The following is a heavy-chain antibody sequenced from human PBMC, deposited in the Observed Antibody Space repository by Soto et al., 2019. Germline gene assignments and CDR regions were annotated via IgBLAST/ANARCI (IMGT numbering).Heavy chain of an antibody. D-gene: IGHD3-22*01. Sequence: PWGSLRLSCATSDFTFSSYGMHWVRQAPGKGLEWVAVISYDGSNKYYADSVKGRFTISRDNSKNTLYLQMNSLRAEDTAVYYCAKDRITMIVVVNSSLLFDYWGQGTMVTVSS. CDR3: AKDRITMIVVVNSSLLFDY. CDR2: ISYDGSNK. V-gene: IGHV3-30*18. J-gene: IGHJ4*02. CDR1: DFTFSSYG.